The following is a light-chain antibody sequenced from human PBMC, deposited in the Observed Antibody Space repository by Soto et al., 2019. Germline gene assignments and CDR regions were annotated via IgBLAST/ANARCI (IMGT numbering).Light chain of an antibody. CDR3: QQDNSYWT. CDR2: KAC. V-gene: IGKV1-5*03. CDR1: QSISTW. Sequence: DIQMTQSPSTLSASVGDRVTITCRASQSISTWLAWYQQKPGKAPKLLIYKACSLESGVPSRFSGSGSGTEFTLTISSLQPDDFATYYCQQDNSYWTFGQGTKVEIK. J-gene: IGKJ1*01.